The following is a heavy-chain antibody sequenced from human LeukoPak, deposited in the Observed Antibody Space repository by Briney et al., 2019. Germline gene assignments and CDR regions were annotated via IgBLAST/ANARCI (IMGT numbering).Heavy chain of an antibody. CDR3: ARGSRDDYSNPPFDH. D-gene: IGHD4-11*01. CDR1: GFTFSSYA. CDR2: ISYDGSNK. Sequence: GRSLRLSCAASGFTFSSYAMHWVRQAPGKGLEWVAVISYDGSNKYYADSVKGRFTISRDNYKNTLYLQMNSLRVEDTAVYYCARGSRDDYSNPPFDHWGQGTLVTVSS. J-gene: IGHJ4*02. V-gene: IGHV3-30-3*01.